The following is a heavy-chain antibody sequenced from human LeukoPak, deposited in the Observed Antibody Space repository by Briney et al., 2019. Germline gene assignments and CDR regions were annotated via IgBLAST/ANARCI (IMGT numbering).Heavy chain of an antibody. D-gene: IGHD3-16*02. CDR1: GFTFSSYA. V-gene: IGHV3-7*01. Sequence: HSGGSLRLSCAASGFTFSSYAMSWVRQAPGKGLEWVANIKQDGSEKYYVDSVKGRFTISRDNAKNSLYLQMNSLRAEDTAVYYCARDRSYDYVWGSYLDDYWGQGTLVTVSS. CDR2: IKQDGSEK. J-gene: IGHJ4*02. CDR3: ARDRSYDYVWGSYLDDY.